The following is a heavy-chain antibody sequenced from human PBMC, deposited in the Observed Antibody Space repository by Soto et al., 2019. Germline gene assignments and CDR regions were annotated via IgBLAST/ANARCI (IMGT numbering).Heavy chain of an antibody. CDR2: INAYNGNT. D-gene: IGHD5-12*01. V-gene: IGHV1-18*01. CDR3: ARTGHSGYDRAPYYYYYGMDV. CDR1: GYTFTSYG. J-gene: IGHJ6*02. Sequence: GASVKVSCKDSGYTFTSYGISWVRQAPGQRLEWMGWINAYNGNTKYAQKFQGRVTITRDTSASTAYMELSSLRSEDTAVYYCARTGHSGYDRAPYYYYYGMDVWGQGTTVTVSS.